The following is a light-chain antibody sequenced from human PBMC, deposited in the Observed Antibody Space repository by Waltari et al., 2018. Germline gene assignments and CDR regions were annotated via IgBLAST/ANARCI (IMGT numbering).Light chain of an antibody. CDR3: MQGSQWPWT. Sequence: AVMTTSPPSLPVTLAQPASISCRSRQSLVSSDGNTYLSWFQQRPGQSPWPLSYEVSNRDSGVPDRVSGSESGTDFTLKIARVEAEDVGIYYCMQGSQWPWTFGQGTKVEIK. CDR2: EVS. V-gene: IGKV2-30*01. CDR1: QSLVSSDGNTY. J-gene: IGKJ1*01.